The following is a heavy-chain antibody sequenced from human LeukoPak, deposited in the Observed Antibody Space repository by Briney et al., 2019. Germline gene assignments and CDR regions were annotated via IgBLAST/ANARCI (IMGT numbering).Heavy chain of an antibody. CDR1: GGSISSSGYY. Sequence: SETLSLTCTVSGGSISSSGYYWNWIRQHPGKGLEWIGYVYHSGSTYYNPSLKSRVIISADTSKNQLSLKLSSVTAADTAVYYCARAELSHRGYHYGMDVWGQGATVTVS. CDR2: VYHSGST. J-gene: IGHJ6*02. V-gene: IGHV4-31*03. D-gene: IGHD1-14*01. CDR3: ARAELSHRGYHYGMDV.